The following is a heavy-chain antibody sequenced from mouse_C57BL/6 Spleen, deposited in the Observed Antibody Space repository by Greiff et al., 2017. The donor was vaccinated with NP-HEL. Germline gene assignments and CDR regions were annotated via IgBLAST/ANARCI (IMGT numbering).Heavy chain of an antibody. CDR2: IYPRDGST. CDR1: GYTFTSYD. Sequence: VQLQQSGPELVKPGASVKLSCKASGYTFTSYDINWVKQRPGQGLEWIGWIYPRDGSTKYNENFKGKATLTVDTSSSTAYMELHSLTSADSAVYFCARDRDSSYECFAYWGQVTLVTVAA. V-gene: IGHV1-85*01. CDR3: ARDRDSSYECFAY. J-gene: IGHJ3*01. D-gene: IGHD1-1*01.